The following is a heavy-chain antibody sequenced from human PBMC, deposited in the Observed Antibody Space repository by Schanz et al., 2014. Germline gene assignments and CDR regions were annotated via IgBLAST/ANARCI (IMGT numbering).Heavy chain of an antibody. CDR2: ISYDGSNK. D-gene: IGHD2-15*01. Sequence: QVQLVESGGGVVQPGRSLRLSCAAYGFTLSSYAMHWVRQAPGKGLEWVAVISYDGSNKYYADSVKGRFTMSRDNSKNTLYLQMNSLRAEDTAVYYCARDRGYCSGGSCLTFDYWGQGTLVTVSS. CDR3: ARDRGYCSGGSCLTFDY. CDR1: GFTLSSYA. V-gene: IGHV3-30-3*01. J-gene: IGHJ4*02.